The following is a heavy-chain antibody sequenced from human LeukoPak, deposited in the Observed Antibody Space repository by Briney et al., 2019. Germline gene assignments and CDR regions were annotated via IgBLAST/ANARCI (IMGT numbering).Heavy chain of an antibody. D-gene: IGHD3-22*01. J-gene: IGHJ4*02. CDR2: IYYSGST. CDR1: GGSISSYY. CDR3: ARGLGYYDSSGYYI. Sequence: SETLSLTCTVSGGSISSYYWSWIRRPPGKGLEWIGYIYYSGSTNYNPSLKSRVTISVDTSKNQFSLKLSSVTAADTAMYYCARGLGYYDSSGYYIWGQGTLVTVSS. V-gene: IGHV4-59*01.